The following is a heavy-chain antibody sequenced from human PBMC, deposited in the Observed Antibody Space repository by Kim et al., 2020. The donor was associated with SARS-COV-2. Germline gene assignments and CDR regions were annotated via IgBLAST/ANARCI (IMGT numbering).Heavy chain of an antibody. CDR3: ASHPSFGYYGSGNYFDY. D-gene: IGHD3-10*01. J-gene: IGHJ4*02. Sequence: SVKVSCKASGGTFSSYAISWVRQAPGQGLEWMGGIIPIFGTANYAQKFQGRVTITADESTSTAYMELSSLRSEDTAVYYCASHPSFGYYGSGNYFDYWGQGTLVTVSS. CDR2: IIPIFGTA. V-gene: IGHV1-69*13. CDR1: GGTFSSYA.